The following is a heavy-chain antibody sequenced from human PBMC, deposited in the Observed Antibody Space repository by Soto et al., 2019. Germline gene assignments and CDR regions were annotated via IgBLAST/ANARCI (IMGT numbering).Heavy chain of an antibody. J-gene: IGHJ4*02. CDR2: ISGSGDST. CDR1: GFTFSSYA. CDR3: AKAGYSGYDWRRYFDY. D-gene: IGHD5-12*01. Sequence: GGSLRLSCAASGFTFSSYAMSWVRQAPGKGLEWVSAISGSGDSTYYADSVKGRFTISRDNSKNTLYLQMNSLRAEDTAVYYCAKAGYSGYDWRRYFDYWGQGTLVTVSS. V-gene: IGHV3-23*01.